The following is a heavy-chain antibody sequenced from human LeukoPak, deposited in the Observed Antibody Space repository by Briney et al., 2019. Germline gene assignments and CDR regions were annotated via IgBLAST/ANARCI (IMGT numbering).Heavy chain of an antibody. CDR1: GGSISSYY. V-gene: IGHV4-59*01. CDR3: ASLYCSSTSCYDY. J-gene: IGHJ4*02. CDR2: IYYSGST. Sequence: SETLSLTCTVSGGSISSYYWSWIRQPPGKGLEWIGYIYYSGSTNYNPSLKSRVTISVDTSKNQFSLKLGSVTAADTAVYYCASLYCSSTSCYDYWGQGTLVTVSS. D-gene: IGHD2-2*01.